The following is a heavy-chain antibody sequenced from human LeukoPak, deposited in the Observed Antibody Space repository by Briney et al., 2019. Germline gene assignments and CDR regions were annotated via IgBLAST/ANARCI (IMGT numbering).Heavy chain of an antibody. CDR2: ISHDGSNK. D-gene: IGHD6-13*01. CDR1: RFTFSSYW. CDR3: AKVGSIAAAALDY. J-gene: IGHJ4*02. Sequence: GGSLRLSCAASRFTFSSYWMSWVRQAPGKGLEWVAVISHDGSNKYYADSVKGRFTISRDNSKNTLYLQMNSLRAEDTAVYYCAKVGSIAAAALDYWGQGTLVTVSS. V-gene: IGHV3-30*18.